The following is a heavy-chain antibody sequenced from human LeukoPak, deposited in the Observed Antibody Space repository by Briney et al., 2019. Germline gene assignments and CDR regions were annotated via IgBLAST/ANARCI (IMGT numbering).Heavy chain of an antibody. Sequence: GGSLRLSCAASGFTFSSYWMHWVRQAPGKGLEWVSGISWNSGSIGYADSVKGRFTISRDNAKNSLYLQMNSLRAEDTALYYCAKDSKWFGELLLTTLFDYWGQGTLVTVSS. CDR3: AKDSKWFGELLLTTLFDY. D-gene: IGHD3-10*01. CDR1: GFTFSSYW. J-gene: IGHJ4*02. CDR2: ISWNSGSI. V-gene: IGHV3-9*01.